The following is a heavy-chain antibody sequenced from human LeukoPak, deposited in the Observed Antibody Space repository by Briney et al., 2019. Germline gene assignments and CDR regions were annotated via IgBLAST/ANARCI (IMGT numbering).Heavy chain of an antibody. CDR3: ARTYCTTTSCYMGYFDF. V-gene: IGHV5-51*01. J-gene: IGHJ4*02. CDR1: GYIFSSHW. CDR2: IYPADSDA. D-gene: IGHD2-2*02. Sequence: GESLKISCKGSGYIFSSHWIAWVRQMPGKGLESMGIIYPADSDARYSPSFQGQVTMSVDKSTRTAYLQWSSLKASDTAMYYCARTYCTTTSCYMGYFDFWGQGTLVTVSS.